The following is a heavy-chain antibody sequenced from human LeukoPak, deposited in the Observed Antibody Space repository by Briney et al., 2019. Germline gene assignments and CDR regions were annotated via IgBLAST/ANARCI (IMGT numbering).Heavy chain of an antibody. J-gene: IGHJ6*03. Sequence: GGSLRLSCAASGFTFSSYWMSRVRQAPGKGLEWVANIKQDGSEKYYVDPVKGRFTISRDNAKNSLYLQMNSLRAEDMAFYYCAKSSFSRYYGSGYYYYVDVWGTGTTVTVSS. V-gene: IGHV3-7*03. D-gene: IGHD3-10*01. CDR1: GFTFSSYW. CDR3: AKSSFSRYYGSGYYYYVDV. CDR2: IKQDGSEK.